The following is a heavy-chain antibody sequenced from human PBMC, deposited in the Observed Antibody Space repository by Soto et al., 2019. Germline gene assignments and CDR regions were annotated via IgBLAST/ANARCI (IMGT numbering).Heavy chain of an antibody. D-gene: IGHD5-18*01. Sequence: GGSLRLSCAASGFTFSSYSMNWVRQAPGKGLEWVSSISSSSSYIYYADSVKGRFTTSRDNAKNSLYLQMNSLRAEDTAVYYCATGGSYGYLDVWGQGTTVTVSS. CDR3: ATGGSYGYLDV. CDR2: ISSSSSYI. V-gene: IGHV3-21*01. CDR1: GFTFSSYS. J-gene: IGHJ6*02.